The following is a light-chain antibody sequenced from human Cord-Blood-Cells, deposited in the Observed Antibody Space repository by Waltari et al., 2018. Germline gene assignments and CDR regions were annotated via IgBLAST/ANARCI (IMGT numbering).Light chain of an antibody. CDR3: SAYTSSSTLV. J-gene: IGLJ2*01. V-gene: IGLV2-14*01. CDR2: GVS. CDR1: SSDGGGCKY. Sequence: QSALTQPPSVSGPPGKSNTISCPGTSSDGGGCKYVSWYQQHPGKSPERMIYGVSNRPSGVSNRLSGSKSGNTACLAISGLQAEDEADYYCSAYTSSSTLVFGGGTKLTVL.